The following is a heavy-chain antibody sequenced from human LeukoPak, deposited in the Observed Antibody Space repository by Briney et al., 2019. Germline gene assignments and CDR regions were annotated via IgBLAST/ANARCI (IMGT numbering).Heavy chain of an antibody. CDR1: GYTLTELT. V-gene: IGHV1-24*01. CDR2: FDPEDGET. Sequence: ASVKVSCKVSGYTLTELTMHWVRQAPGKGLEWMGGFDPEDGETIYAQKFQGRVTMTEDTSTDTAYMELSSLRSEDTAVYYCATAPHKEKGVFDYWGQGTLVTVSS. J-gene: IGHJ4*02. CDR3: ATAPHKEKGVFDY.